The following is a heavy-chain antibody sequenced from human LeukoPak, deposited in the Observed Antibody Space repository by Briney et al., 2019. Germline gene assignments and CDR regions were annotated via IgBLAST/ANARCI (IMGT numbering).Heavy chain of an antibody. J-gene: IGHJ4*02. V-gene: IGHV4-59*01. CDR1: GVSISSYY. D-gene: IGHD3-22*01. CDR2: IYYSGST. CDR3: ARGDYYDSSPFDY. Sequence: SEPLSLTCTVSGVSISSYYWSWIRQPPGKGLEWIGYIYYSGSTNYNPSLKSRVTISVDTSKNQFSLKLSSVTAADTAVYYCARGDYYDSSPFDYWGQGTLVTVSS.